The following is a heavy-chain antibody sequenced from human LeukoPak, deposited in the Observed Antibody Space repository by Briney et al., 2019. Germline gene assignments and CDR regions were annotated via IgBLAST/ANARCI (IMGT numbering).Heavy chain of an antibody. V-gene: IGHV4-34*01. Sequence: SETLSLTCAVYGGSISGYYWSWIRQPPGQGLEWIGEFNHSGSTNYNPSLKSRVTISVDTSKNQFSLKLSSVTAADTAVYYCARALTYYDFWRGYYTGVAFDYWGQGTLVTVSS. CDR1: GGSISGYY. CDR2: FNHSGST. CDR3: ARALTYYDFWRGYYTGVAFDY. J-gene: IGHJ4*02. D-gene: IGHD3-3*01.